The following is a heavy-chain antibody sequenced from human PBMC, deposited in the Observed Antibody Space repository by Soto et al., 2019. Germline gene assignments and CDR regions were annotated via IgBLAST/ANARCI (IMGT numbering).Heavy chain of an antibody. CDR1: GYTFTSYG. D-gene: IGHD3-3*01. V-gene: IGHV1-18*01. J-gene: IGHJ1*01. Sequence: QVQLVQSGAEVKKPGASVKVSCKASGYTFTSYGISWVRQAPGQGLEWMGWISAYNGNTNYAQKLQGRVTMTTDTATSTAYMELRSLRSDDTAVYYCARANYDFWSGYWSQHWGQGTLVTVSS. CDR3: ARANYDFWSGYWSQH. CDR2: ISAYNGNT.